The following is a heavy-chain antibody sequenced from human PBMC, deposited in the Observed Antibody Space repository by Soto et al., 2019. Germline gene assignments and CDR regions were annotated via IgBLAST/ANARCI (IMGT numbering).Heavy chain of an antibody. Sequence: SETLSLTCTVSGGSISSYYWSWIRQPPGKGLEWIGYIYYSGSINYNPSLKSRVTISVDTSKNQFSLKLSSVTAADTAVYYCARSLFGYCSGGSCYGYNWFDPWGQGTLVTVSS. CDR3: ARSLFGYCSGGSCYGYNWFDP. CDR1: GGSISSYY. J-gene: IGHJ5*02. D-gene: IGHD2-15*01. CDR2: IYYSGSI. V-gene: IGHV4-59*01.